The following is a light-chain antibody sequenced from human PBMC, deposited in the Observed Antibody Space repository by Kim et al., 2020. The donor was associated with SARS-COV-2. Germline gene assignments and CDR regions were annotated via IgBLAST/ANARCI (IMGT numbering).Light chain of an antibody. V-gene: IGLV2-8*01. CDR1: SSDIGTYNS. J-gene: IGLJ2*01. Sequence: QSALTQPPSASGSPGQSVAISCTGTSSDIGTYNSVSWYQQHPGKAPKLIIYEVSKRPSGVPDRFSGSKSGNTASLTVSGLQAEDEADYYCSSYANSNLLFGGGTQLTVL. CDR2: EVS. CDR3: SSYANSNLL.